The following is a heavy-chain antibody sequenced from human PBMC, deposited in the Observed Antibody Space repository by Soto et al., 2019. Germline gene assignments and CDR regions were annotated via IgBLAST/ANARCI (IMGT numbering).Heavy chain of an antibody. CDR2: IIPILGIA. V-gene: IGHV1-69*08. CDR1: GGTFSSYT. Sequence: QVQLLQSGAEVKKPGSSVKVSCKASGGTFSSYTISWVRQAPGQGLEWMGRIIPILGIANYAQKFQGRVTITADKSTSTAYMELSSLRSEDTAVYYCARDHGSGRDSRRYYFDYWGQGTLVTVSS. CDR3: ARDHGSGRDSRRYYFDY. D-gene: IGHD3-10*01. J-gene: IGHJ4*02.